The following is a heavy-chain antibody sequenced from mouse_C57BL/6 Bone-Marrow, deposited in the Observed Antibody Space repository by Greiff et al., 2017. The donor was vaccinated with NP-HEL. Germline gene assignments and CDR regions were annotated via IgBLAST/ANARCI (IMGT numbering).Heavy chain of an antibody. CDR2: ISSGGDYI. J-gene: IGHJ4*01. Sequence: DVHLVESGEGLVKPGGSLKLSCAASGFTFSSYAMSWVRQTPEKRLEWVAYISSGGDYIYYADTVKGRFTISRDNARNTLYLQMSSLKSEDTAMYYCTREVASYAMVYWGQGTSVTVSS. CDR1: GFTFSSYA. CDR3: TREVASYAMVY. D-gene: IGHD1-1*02. V-gene: IGHV5-9-1*02.